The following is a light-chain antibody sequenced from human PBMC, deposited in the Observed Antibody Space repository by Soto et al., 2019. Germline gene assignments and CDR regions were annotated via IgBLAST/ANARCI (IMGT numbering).Light chain of an antibody. CDR1: NIGSYN. CDR2: DDR. CDR3: QVWDTTSDHFF. V-gene: IGLV3-21*02. J-gene: IGLJ1*01. Sequence: SYELSQPPSVSVAPGQTARITCGGNNIGSYNVHWYQQKPGLAPVLGVYDDRDRPSGIPERFSGSNSGNTAALTISRVEAGDEADYYCQVWDTTSDHFFFGTGTKVTVL.